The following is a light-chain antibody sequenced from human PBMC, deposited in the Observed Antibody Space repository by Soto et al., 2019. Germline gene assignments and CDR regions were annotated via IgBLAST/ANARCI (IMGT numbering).Light chain of an antibody. Sequence: DFEMTQSPSSLSAVVGDRVTMTCRASQSIGTFLSWYQQKSGRAPKLLIYAASSLQIGVPSRFSGSGSGTNFTLTISSLQPEDFATYFCQQNYDTPITFGQGTRLEIK. CDR1: QSIGTF. CDR3: QQNYDTPIT. V-gene: IGKV1-39*01. CDR2: AAS. J-gene: IGKJ5*01.